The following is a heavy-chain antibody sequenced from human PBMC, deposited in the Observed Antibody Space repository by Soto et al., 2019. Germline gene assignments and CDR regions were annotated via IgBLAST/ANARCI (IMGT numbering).Heavy chain of an antibody. CDR3: ARSPDIAARGFDY. J-gene: IGHJ4*02. Sequence: SVKVSCKASGGTFSSYAISWVRQAPGQGLEWMGGIIPIFGTANYAQKFQGRVTITADESTSTAYMELSSLRSEDTAVYYCARSPDIAARGFDYWRQGTLVTVSS. CDR2: IIPIFGTA. D-gene: IGHD2-15*01. CDR1: GGTFSSYA. V-gene: IGHV1-69*13.